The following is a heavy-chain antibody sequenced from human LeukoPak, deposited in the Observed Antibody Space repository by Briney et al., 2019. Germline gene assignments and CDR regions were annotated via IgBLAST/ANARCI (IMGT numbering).Heavy chain of an antibody. V-gene: IGHV3-23*01. Sequence: GGSLRLSCAAFGFKSSISAMSWVRQAPGKGLEWVSVLGGSGETTNYADSVKGRFTISRDNSKNTLYLQMNSLRTEDTAVYYCAKDGQVGATTYLDYWGQGTLVTVSS. CDR2: LGGSGETT. CDR1: GFKSSISA. J-gene: IGHJ4*02. D-gene: IGHD1-26*01. CDR3: AKDGQVGATTYLDY.